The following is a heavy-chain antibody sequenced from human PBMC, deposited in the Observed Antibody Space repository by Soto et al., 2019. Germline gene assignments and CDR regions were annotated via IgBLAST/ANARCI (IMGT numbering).Heavy chain of an antibody. CDR2: INPNSGGT. J-gene: IGHJ4*02. CDR1: GYTFSDYY. V-gene: IGHV1-2*02. CDR3: ARASTLDY. Sequence: AASVKVSCKASGYTFSDYYMYWVRQAPGQGLEWMAWINPNSGGTNYAQKFQGRVTMTRDTSISTAYMELSSLRSDDTAVYFCARASTLDYWGQGTLVTVSS.